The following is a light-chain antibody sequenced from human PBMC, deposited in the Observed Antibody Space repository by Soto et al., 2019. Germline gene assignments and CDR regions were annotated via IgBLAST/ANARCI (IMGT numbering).Light chain of an antibody. CDR1: QSISTY. CDR2: AAS. CDR3: QQSDNSLGT. V-gene: IGKV1-39*01. J-gene: IGKJ1*01. Sequence: DIQMTQSPSSLSASVGDRVTITCRASQSISTYLNWYQQKPGKAPNLLIFAASSLQSGVPSRFSGGGAGTDFTLTINSLQPEDFATYHCQQSDNSLGTFGQGTKVEIK.